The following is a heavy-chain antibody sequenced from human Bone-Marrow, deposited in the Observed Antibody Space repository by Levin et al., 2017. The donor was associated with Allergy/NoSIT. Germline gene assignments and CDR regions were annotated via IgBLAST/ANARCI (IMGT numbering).Heavy chain of an antibody. Sequence: SCAASGFTFSSYSMNWVRQAPGKGLEWVSYISSSSSTIYYADSVKGRFTISRDNAKNSLYLQMNSLRAEDTAVYYCARAITIFGVVTGRGYYYGMDVWGQGTTVTVSS. CDR3: ARAITIFGVVTGRGYYYGMDV. J-gene: IGHJ6*02. CDR2: ISSSSSTI. V-gene: IGHV3-48*04. CDR1: GFTFSSYS. D-gene: IGHD3-3*01.